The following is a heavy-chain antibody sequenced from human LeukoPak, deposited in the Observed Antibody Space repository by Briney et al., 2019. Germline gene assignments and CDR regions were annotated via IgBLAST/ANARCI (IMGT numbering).Heavy chain of an antibody. V-gene: IGHV1-69*04. CDR1: GSTFSNYG. J-gene: IGHJ6*02. Sequence: SVTVSCKASGSTFSNYGITWVRQAPGQGLEWMGRIIPILDVALYAQKFQGRVTITADKSTSTAYMELSTLRPEDTAVYYCARDQGVTDSPPYRLDVWGQGTTVTVSS. CDR3: ARDQGVTDSPPYRLDV. D-gene: IGHD2-21*02. CDR2: IIPILDVA.